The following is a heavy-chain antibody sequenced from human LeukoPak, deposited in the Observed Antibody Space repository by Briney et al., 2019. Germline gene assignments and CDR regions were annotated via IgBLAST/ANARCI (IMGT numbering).Heavy chain of an antibody. D-gene: IGHD2-2*01. CDR1: GYTFTGYY. J-gene: IGHJ4*02. CDR2: INPNSGGT. Sequence: ASVKVSFKASGYTFTGYYMHWVRQAPGQGLEWMGWINPNSGGTNYAQKFQGRVTMTRDTSISTAYMELSRLRSDDTAVYYCARAPTIRGRYCSSTSCYGSNYWGQGTLVTVSS. CDR3: ARAPTIRGRYCSSTSCYGSNY. V-gene: IGHV1-2*02.